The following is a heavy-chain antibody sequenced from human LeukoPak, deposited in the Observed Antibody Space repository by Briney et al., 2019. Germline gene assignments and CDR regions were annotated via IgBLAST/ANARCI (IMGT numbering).Heavy chain of an antibody. Sequence: GASVKVSCRASGGTFSSYALSWVRQAPGQGLEWMGGIIPFFRTPNYAQRFQDRVTISADESTSTFYMELRSLRSEDTAVYYCARPKTYYYEDTDLKVWVRGPLDYWGQGTLVTVSS. V-gene: IGHV1-69*13. J-gene: IGHJ4*02. CDR1: GGTFSSYA. CDR2: IIPFFRTP. D-gene: IGHD3-22*01. CDR3: ARPKTYYYEDTDLKVWVRGPLDY.